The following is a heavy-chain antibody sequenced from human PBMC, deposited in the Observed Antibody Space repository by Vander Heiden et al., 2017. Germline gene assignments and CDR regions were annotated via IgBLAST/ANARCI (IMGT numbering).Heavy chain of an antibody. CDR3: ARDLQYSSGLDY. CDR2: ISSSSSYI. CDR1: VVTFSSYS. V-gene: IGHV3-21*01. D-gene: IGHD6-19*01. Sequence: VQLVASGGGLVKPGGSLRLSCPASVVTFSSYSMNWVRHAPGKGLEWVSSISSSSSYIYYADSVKGRFTVSRDNANNSLYLQMNSLRAYDTAVYYCARDLQYSSGLDYWGQGTLVTVSS. J-gene: IGHJ4*02.